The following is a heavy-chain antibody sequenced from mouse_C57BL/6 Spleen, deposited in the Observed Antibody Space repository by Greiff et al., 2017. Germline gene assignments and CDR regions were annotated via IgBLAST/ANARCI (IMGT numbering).Heavy chain of an antibody. CDR2: ISSGSSTI. CDR1: GFTFSDYG. D-gene: IGHD2-5*01. Sequence: EVKVVESGGGLVKPGGSLKLSCAASGFTFSDYGMHWVRQAPEKGLEWVAYISSGSSTIYYADTVKGRFTISRDNAKNTLFLQMTSLRSEDTAMYYCARPYSNYDYDYAMDYWGQGTSVTVSS. V-gene: IGHV5-17*01. CDR3: ARPYSNYDYDYAMDY. J-gene: IGHJ4*01.